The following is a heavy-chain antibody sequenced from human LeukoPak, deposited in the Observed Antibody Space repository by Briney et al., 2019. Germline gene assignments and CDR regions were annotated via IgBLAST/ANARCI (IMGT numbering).Heavy chain of an antibody. V-gene: IGHV4-61*02. CDR3: ARDPRTGKFDY. CDR1: GGSISSGSYY. Sequence: PSETLSLTCTVSGGSISSGSYYWSWIRQPAGKGLEWIGRIYTSGSTNYNPSLKSRVTISVDTSKNQFSLKLSSVTAADTAVYYCARDPRTGKFDYWGQGTLVTVSS. D-gene: IGHD1-1*01. J-gene: IGHJ4*02. CDR2: IYTSGST.